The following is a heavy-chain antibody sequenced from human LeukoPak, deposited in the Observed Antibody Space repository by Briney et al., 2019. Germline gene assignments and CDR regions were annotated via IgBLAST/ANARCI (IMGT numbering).Heavy chain of an antibody. V-gene: IGHV3-53*01. CDR1: GFTVSSNY. D-gene: IGHD6-19*01. CDR3: ARDRYSSGWSQVY. CDR2: IYSGGST. Sequence: GGSLRLSCAASGFTVSSNYMSWVRQAPGKGLEWVSVIYSGGSTYYADSVKGRFTISRDNSKNTLYLQMNSLRAEDTAVYYCARDRYSSGWSQVYWGQGTLVTVSS. J-gene: IGHJ4*02.